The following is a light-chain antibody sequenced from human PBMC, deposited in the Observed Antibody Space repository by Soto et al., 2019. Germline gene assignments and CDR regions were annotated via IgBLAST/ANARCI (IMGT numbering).Light chain of an antibody. CDR1: QSVSIN. J-gene: IGKJ5*01. CDR3: QQSYSTPFT. Sequence: EIVLTQSPATLSLSPGERATLSCRASQSVSINLAWYQQKPDQVPRLLIYGASTRATGIPVRFSGSGSGTDFTLTISSLQPEDFATYYCQQSYSTPFTFGQGTRLEIK. CDR2: GAS. V-gene: IGKV3-15*01.